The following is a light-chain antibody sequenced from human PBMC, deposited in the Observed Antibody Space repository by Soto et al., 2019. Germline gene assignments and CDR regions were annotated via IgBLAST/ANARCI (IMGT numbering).Light chain of an antibody. CDR2: EVS. J-gene: IGLJ1*01. CDR3: SSYKSSSTPFV. Sequence: QSALTQPASVSGSPGQSITISCTGTSSDVGGYNYVSWYRQHPGKAPKLMIYEVSNRPSGVSNRFSGSKSGNTASLTISGLQAEDEADYYCSSYKSSSTPFVFGTGTKVT. CDR1: SSDVGGYNY. V-gene: IGLV2-14*01.